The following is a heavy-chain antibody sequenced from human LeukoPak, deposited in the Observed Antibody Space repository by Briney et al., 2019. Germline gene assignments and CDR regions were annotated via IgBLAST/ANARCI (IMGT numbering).Heavy chain of an antibody. J-gene: IGHJ3*02. CDR1: GFTFSSYA. V-gene: IGHV3-23*01. CDR2: ISGSGGST. D-gene: IGHD3-22*01. Sequence: GGSLRLSCAASGFTFSSYAMSWVRQAPGKGLEWVSAISGSGGSTYYADSVKGRFTISRDNSKNTLYLQMNSLRAEDTAVYYCARDSSYYDSSGYPPFDIWGQGTMVTVSS. CDR3: ARDSSYYDSSGYPPFDI.